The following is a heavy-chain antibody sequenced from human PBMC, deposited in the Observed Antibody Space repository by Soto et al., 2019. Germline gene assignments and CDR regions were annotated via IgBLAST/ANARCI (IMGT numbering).Heavy chain of an antibody. D-gene: IGHD6-19*01. CDR3: ARAPVRIAVAGGGFYYYYGMDV. V-gene: IGHV4-34*01. CDR2: INHSGST. J-gene: IGHJ6*02. Sequence: PSETLSLTCAVYGGSFSGYYWSWIRQPPGKGLEWIGEINHSGSTNYNPSLKSRVTISVDTSKNQFSLKLSSVTAADTAVYYCARAPVRIAVAGGGFYYYYGMDVWGQGTTVTVSS. CDR1: GGSFSGYY.